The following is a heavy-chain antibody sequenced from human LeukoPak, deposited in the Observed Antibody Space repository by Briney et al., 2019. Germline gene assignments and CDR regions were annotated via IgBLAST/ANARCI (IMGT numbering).Heavy chain of an antibody. CDR2: IYYSGST. V-gene: IGHV4-34*01. J-gene: IGHJ3*02. Sequence: PSETLSLTCAVYGGSFSGYYWGWIRQPPGKGLEWIGSIYYSGSTYYNPSLKSRVTISVDTSKNQFSLKLSSVTAADTAVYYCARVMYSSGWYFAFDIWGQGTMVTVSS. CDR1: GGSFSGYY. CDR3: ARVMYSSGWYFAFDI. D-gene: IGHD6-19*01.